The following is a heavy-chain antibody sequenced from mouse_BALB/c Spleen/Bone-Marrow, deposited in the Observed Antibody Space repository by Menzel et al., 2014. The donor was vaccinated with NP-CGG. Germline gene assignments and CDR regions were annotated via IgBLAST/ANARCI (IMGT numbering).Heavy chain of an antibody. CDR2: ISSGGGST. Sequence: EVQLVESGGGLVKPGGSLRLSCAASGLAFSSYDMSWVRQTPEKRLERVAYISSGGGSTYYPDTVKGRFTISRDNAKNTLYLQMSSLKSGDTAMYYCARHRYYFDYWGQGTTLTVSS. J-gene: IGHJ2*01. CDR3: ARHRYYFDY. V-gene: IGHV5-12-1*01. CDR1: GLAFSSYD.